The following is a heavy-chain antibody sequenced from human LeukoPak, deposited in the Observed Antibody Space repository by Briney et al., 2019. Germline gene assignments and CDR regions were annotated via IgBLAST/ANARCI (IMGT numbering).Heavy chain of an antibody. CDR1: GYSFTSYA. Sequence: ASMKVSCKASGYSFTSYAINWVRQAPGQGLEWMGWISAYNGNTDYAQKFQGGVTMTTDTSTSTAYMELRSLTSDDTAVYYCARDPLRSTWSTYYNALDVWGQGTTVTVSS. D-gene: IGHD6-13*01. J-gene: IGHJ6*02. CDR2: ISAYNGNT. V-gene: IGHV1-18*01. CDR3: ARDPLRSTWSTYYNALDV.